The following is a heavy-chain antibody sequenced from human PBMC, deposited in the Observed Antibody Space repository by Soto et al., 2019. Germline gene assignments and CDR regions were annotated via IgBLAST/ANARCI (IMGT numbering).Heavy chain of an antibody. D-gene: IGHD3-3*01. CDR2: IYYSGST. CDR1: GGSISSYY. J-gene: IGHJ6*01. CDR3: ARVGIRFLELSPPFFGMGV. V-gene: IGHV4-59*01. Sequence: SETLSLTCTVSGGSISSYYWSWIRQPPGKGLEWIGYIYYSGSTNYNPSLKSRVTISVDTSKNQFSLKLSSVTAADTAVYYCARVGIRFLELSPPFFGMGVWGQGNTVNVSS.